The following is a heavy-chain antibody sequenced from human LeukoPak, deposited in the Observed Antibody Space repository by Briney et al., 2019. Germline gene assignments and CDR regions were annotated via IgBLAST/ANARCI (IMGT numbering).Heavy chain of an antibody. D-gene: IGHD2/OR15-2a*01. V-gene: IGHV3-7*01. CDR1: GFTFRRYW. CDR3: AKLLGTVTTYDY. CDR2: INPDGSQK. J-gene: IGHJ4*02. Sequence: GGSLRLSCDASGFTFRRYWMSWVRQAPGKGLEWVASINPDGSQKFYVDAVKGRFTISRDNTKSSLYLEMNSLGAEDTAMYYCAKLLGTVTTYDYWGQGIRVTVSS.